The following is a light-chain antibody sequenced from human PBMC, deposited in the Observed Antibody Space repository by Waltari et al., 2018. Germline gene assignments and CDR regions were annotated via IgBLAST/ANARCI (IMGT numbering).Light chain of an antibody. CDR1: QSVSSK. V-gene: IGKV3-15*01. Sequence: EIVMTQSPGTLSVSPGEGATLSCRASQSVSSKVAWYQQRPRQAPRLLIFGASTRATGIPARFSGSESGTEFTLTISSLQSEDSGVYFCQQYTTRPLTFGGGTKVEI. CDR2: GAS. CDR3: QQYTTRPLT. J-gene: IGKJ4*01.